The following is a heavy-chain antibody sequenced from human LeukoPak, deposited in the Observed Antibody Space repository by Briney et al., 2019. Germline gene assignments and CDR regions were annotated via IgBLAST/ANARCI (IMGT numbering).Heavy chain of an antibody. J-gene: IGHJ5*02. Sequence: ASVKVSCKVSGYTFTGYYMHWVRQAPGQGLEWMGWINPNSGGTNYAQKFQGRVTMTRDTSISTAYMELSRLRSDDTAVYYCARGLVYYYDSSGYFNWFDPWGQGTLVTVSS. CDR3: ARGLVYYYDSSGYFNWFDP. D-gene: IGHD3-22*01. CDR2: INPNSGGT. CDR1: GYTFTGYY. V-gene: IGHV1-2*02.